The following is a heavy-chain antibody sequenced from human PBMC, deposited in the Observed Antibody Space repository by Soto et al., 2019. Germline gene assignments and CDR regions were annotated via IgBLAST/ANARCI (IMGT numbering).Heavy chain of an antibody. Sequence: ASVKVSCKASGYTFTSYGISWVRQAPGQGLEWMGWISAYNGNTNYAQKLQGRVTMTTDTSTSTAYMELRSLRSDDTAVYYCARAANRASYGDYDYWGQGTLVTVSS. V-gene: IGHV1-18*01. CDR2: ISAYNGNT. CDR3: ARAANRASYGDYDY. D-gene: IGHD4-17*01. J-gene: IGHJ4*02. CDR1: GYTFTSYG.